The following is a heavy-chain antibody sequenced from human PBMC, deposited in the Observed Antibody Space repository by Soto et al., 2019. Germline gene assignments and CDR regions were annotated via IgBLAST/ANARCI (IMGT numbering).Heavy chain of an antibody. Sequence: PGGSLRLSCAASGLDYRSEVMCWVRQAPGKGQEWVSSISDSGRTIYHADFMRGRFAISRDNSKNSLYLQLNNLRVDDTAVYYCAKVGPSYYYGMDVWGQGTTVTVSS. J-gene: IGHJ6*02. CDR2: ISDSGRTI. V-gene: IGHV3-23*01. D-gene: IGHD1-26*01. CDR1: GLDYRSEV. CDR3: AKVGPSYYYGMDV.